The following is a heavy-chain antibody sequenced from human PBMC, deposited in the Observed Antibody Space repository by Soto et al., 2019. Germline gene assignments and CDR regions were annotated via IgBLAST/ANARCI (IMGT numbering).Heavy chain of an antibody. D-gene: IGHD6-6*01. J-gene: IGHJ6*02. Sequence: XSVKVSCNAYGYPFTGYYIHWVRQAPGQGLEWMGWINPNSGGTNYAQKFQCWVTMTRDTSISTAYMELSRLRSDDTAVYYCARGSESARPRDYYGMDVWGQGTKVTVSS. CDR2: INPNSGGT. CDR1: GYPFTGYY. V-gene: IGHV1-2*04. CDR3: ARGSESARPRDYYGMDV.